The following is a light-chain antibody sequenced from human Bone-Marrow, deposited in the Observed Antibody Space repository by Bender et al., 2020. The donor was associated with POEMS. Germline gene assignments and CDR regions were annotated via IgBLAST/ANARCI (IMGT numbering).Light chain of an antibody. CDR3: YSYTTSDTFV. J-gene: IGLJ1*01. CDR1: SSDVGSYNL. CDR2: DVT. Sequence: QSALTQPASVSGSPGQSITISCTGTSSDVGSYNLVSWYQQHPGKAPKLLIYDVTNRPSGVSNRFSGSKSANTASLTISGLQAEDEADYYCYSYTTSDTFVFGTGTKVTVL. V-gene: IGLV2-14*02.